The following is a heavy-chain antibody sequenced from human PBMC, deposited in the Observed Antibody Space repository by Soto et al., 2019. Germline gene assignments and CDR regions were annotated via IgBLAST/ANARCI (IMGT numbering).Heavy chain of an antibody. CDR1: GFTFSGYG. CDR3: ARDMYSSLGPPDV. D-gene: IGHD6-19*01. Sequence: GGSLRLSCAASGFTFSGYGMHWVRQAPGKGLEWVAVIWYDGSNKYYADSVKGRFTISRDNSKNTLYLQMNSLRAEDTAVYYCARDMYSSLGPPDVWGQGTTVTVSS. V-gene: IGHV3-33*01. CDR2: IWYDGSNK. J-gene: IGHJ6*02.